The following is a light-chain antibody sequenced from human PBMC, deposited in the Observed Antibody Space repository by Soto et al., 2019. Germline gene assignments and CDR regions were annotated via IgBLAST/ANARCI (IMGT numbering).Light chain of an antibody. J-gene: IGKJ5*01. Sequence: EIVMTQSPATLSFSPGEGATLSCRASQSVSSYLAWYQQKPGQAPRLLIYDASNRATGIPARFSGSGSGTEFTLTITSLQSEDFAVYYCQQYNEWPITFGQGTRLEIK. CDR1: QSVSSY. CDR2: DAS. V-gene: IGKV3D-15*01. CDR3: QQYNEWPIT.